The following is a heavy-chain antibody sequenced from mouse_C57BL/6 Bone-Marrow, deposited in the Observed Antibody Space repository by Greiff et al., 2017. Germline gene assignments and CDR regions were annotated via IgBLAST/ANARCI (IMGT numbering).Heavy chain of an antibody. CDR3: VRIRGD. CDR2: LRSKSSNYAT. V-gene: IGHV10-3*01. CDR1: GFTFNTYA. J-gene: IGHJ4*01. D-gene: IGHD2-4*01. Sequence: EVKLVESGGGLVQPKGSLKLSCAASGFTFNTYAMHWVRQAPGKGVEWVARLRSKSSNYATYYADSVKDRFTISRDDSQSMLYLQMNSLKTEDTAKYYCVRIRGDWGQGTSDTVSS.